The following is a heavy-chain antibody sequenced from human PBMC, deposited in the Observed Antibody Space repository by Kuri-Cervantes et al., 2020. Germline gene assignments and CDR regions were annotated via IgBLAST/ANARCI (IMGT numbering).Heavy chain of an antibody. V-gene: IGHV3-30-3*01. CDR2: ISYDGSNK. D-gene: IGHD2-21*01. CDR1: GFTFSDYY. Sequence: GESLKISCAASGFTFSDYYMSWIRQAPGKGLEWVTVISYDGSNKYYADSVKGRFTISRDNSKNTLYLQMNSLRADDTAVYYCARGPKRGVGFSDSLFDYWGQGTLVTVSS. J-gene: IGHJ4*02. CDR3: ARGPKRGVGFSDSLFDY.